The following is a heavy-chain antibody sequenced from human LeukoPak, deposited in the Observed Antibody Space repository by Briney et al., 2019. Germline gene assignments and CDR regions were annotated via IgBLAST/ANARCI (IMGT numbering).Heavy chain of an antibody. CDR1: GGSFSGYY. V-gene: IGHV4-34*01. J-gene: IGHJ5*02. Sequence: PSETLSLTYAVYGGSFSGYYWSWIRQPPGKGLEWIGEINHSGSTNYNPSLKSRVTISVDTSKNQFSLKLSSVTAADTAVYYCARRVTMVRGPATSRWFDPWGQGTLVTVSS. CDR2: INHSGST. D-gene: IGHD3-10*01. CDR3: ARRVTMVRGPATSRWFDP.